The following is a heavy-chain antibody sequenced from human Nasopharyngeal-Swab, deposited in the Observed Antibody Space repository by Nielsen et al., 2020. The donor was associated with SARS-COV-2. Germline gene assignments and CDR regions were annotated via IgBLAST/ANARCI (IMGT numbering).Heavy chain of an antibody. CDR3: AKDTGSSGYYEWSCDY. J-gene: IGHJ4*02. V-gene: IGHV3-23*01. CDR1: GFTFSSYA. D-gene: IGHD3-22*01. Sequence: GESLKISCAASGFTFSSYAMSWVRQAPGKGLEWVSAISGSGGSTYYADSVKGRFTISRDNSKNTLYLQMNSLRAEDTAVYYCAKDTGSSGYYEWSCDYWGQGTLVTVSS. CDR2: ISGSGGST.